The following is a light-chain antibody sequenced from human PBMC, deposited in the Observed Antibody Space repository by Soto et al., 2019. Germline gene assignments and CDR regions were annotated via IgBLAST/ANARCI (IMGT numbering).Light chain of an antibody. CDR3: QQYNSYSWT. J-gene: IGKJ1*01. CDR1: QRINNW. V-gene: IGKV1-5*03. CDR2: QAS. Sequence: DIQITQSPSTLAASAGDRVTITCRASQRINNWLAWYQQKPGKAPKLLIYQASNLQSGVPPRFSGSGSGTEFTLTISSLQPDDFATYYCQQYNSYSWTFGQGTKVDIK.